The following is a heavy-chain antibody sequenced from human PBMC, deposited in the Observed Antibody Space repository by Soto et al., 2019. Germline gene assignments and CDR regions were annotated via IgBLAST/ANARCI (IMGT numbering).Heavy chain of an antibody. V-gene: IGHV3-13*01. Sequence: EVQLVESGGGLVQPGGSLRLSCAASGFTFSSYDMHWVRQATGKGLEWVSAIGTAGDTYYPGSVKGRFTISRENAKNSLYLQMNSRRAEDTAVYYCARYYGDYQFDYWGQGTLVTVSS. J-gene: IGHJ4*02. D-gene: IGHD4-17*01. CDR2: IGTAGDT. CDR3: ARYYGDYQFDY. CDR1: GFTFSSYD.